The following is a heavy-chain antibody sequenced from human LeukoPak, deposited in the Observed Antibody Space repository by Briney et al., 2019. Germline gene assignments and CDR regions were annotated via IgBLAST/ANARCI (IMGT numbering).Heavy chain of an antibody. CDR1: GYTFTGYY. Sequence: ASVKVSCKASGYTFTGYYMHWVRQAPGQGLEWMGWINPNSGGTNYEQKFQGRGTMTRDTSISTAYMELSRLRSDDTAVYYCARDAMVRGVIPYNWFDPWGQGTLVTVSS. CDR2: INPNSGGT. V-gene: IGHV1-2*02. J-gene: IGHJ5*02. D-gene: IGHD3-10*01. CDR3: ARDAMVRGVIPYNWFDP.